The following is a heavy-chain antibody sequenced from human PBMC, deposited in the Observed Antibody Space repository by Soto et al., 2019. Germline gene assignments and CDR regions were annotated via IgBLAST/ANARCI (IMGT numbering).Heavy chain of an antibody. CDR3: ATDSGSYSGYSYYAMDV. D-gene: IGHD1-26*01. V-gene: IGHV3-48*03. CDR2: ISGSGSGI. CDR1: GLTFSGYE. Sequence: EVQLAESGGGLVQPGGSLRLSCTASGLTFSGYEMNWVRQAPGKGLEWVSSISGSGSGISYADSVRGRFIITRDNAENSLYLQMNSLRAEDTAVYYCATDSGSYSGYSYYAMDVWGQGTTVTVSS. J-gene: IGHJ6*02.